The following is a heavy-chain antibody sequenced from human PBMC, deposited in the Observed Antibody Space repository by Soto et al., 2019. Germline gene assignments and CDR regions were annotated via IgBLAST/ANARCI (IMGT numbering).Heavy chain of an antibody. CDR1: GFSLSTSGVG. CDR2: IYWDDDK. V-gene: IGHV2-5*02. CDR3: ARMGRYYDILTGYSWTIDY. Sequence: QITLKESGPTLVKPTQTLTLTCTFSGFSLSTSGVGVGWIRQPPGKALEWLALIYWDDDKRYSPSLKSRLTITKDTSKNQVVLTMTNIDPVDTATYYCARMGRYYDILTGYSWTIDYWGQGTLVTVSS. J-gene: IGHJ4*02. D-gene: IGHD3-9*01.